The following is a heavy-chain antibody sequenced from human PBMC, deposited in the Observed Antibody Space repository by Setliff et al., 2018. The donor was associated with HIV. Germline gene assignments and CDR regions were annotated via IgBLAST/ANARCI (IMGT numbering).Heavy chain of an antibody. CDR3: ARISTTYYCDY. CDR1: GFSLSTSGVG. V-gene: IGHV2-5*02. Sequence: SGPTLVNPTQTLALTCTFSGFSLSTSGVGVGWIRQPPGKALEWLGTIYWDDDRRYTPSLKSRLTISQDTSKSQVVLTMTNMDPVDTATYYCARISTTYYCDYWGQGTLVTVS. CDR2: IYWDDDR. D-gene: IGHD1-26*01. J-gene: IGHJ4*02.